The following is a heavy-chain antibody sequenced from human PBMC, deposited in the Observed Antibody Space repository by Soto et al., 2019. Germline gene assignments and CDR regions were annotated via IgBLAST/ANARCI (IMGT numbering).Heavy chain of an antibody. CDR3: ARDRYCISTSCYAGYWYFDL. V-gene: IGHV1-69*12. J-gene: IGHJ2*01. CDR1: GGTFSSYA. D-gene: IGHD2-2*01. Sequence: QVQLVQSGAEVKKPGSSVKVSCKASGGTFSSYAISWVRQAPGQGLEWMGGIIPIFGTANYAQKFQGRVTITADESTSTAYMELSSQRSEDTAVYYCARDRYCISTSCYAGYWYFDLWGRGTLVTVSS. CDR2: IIPIFGTA.